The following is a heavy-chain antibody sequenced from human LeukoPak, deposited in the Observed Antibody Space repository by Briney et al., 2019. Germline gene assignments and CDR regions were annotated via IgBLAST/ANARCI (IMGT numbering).Heavy chain of an antibody. Sequence: GGSLRPSCAASGFTFTSYGMSWVRQAPGKGLEWVSGISGSGGSTYYADSMKGRFTISRDNAKNSLYLQMNSLRAEDTAVYYCARERFHGSGAPRYDYWGQGTLVTVSS. D-gene: IGHD3-10*01. J-gene: IGHJ4*02. CDR1: GFTFTSYG. CDR2: ISGSGGST. CDR3: ARERFHGSGAPRYDY. V-gene: IGHV3-23*01.